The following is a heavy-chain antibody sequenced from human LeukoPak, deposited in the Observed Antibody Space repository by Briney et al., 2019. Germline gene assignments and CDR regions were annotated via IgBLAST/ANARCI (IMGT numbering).Heavy chain of an antibody. J-gene: IGHJ4*02. D-gene: IGHD3-10*01. CDR3: ATANPTPRGINFDY. CDR1: GFTFSTSA. CDR2: INGGDYST. V-gene: IGHV3-23*01. Sequence: PGGSLRLSCAASGFTFSTSAMSWVRQAPGKGLQWLSSINGGDYSTYYADSVKGRFTISRDSSKNILYLQMNSLRTDDTAIYYCATANPTPRGINFDYWGQGTLSPSPQ.